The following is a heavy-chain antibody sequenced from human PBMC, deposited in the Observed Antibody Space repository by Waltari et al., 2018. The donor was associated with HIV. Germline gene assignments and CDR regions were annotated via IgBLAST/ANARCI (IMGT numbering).Heavy chain of an antibody. V-gene: IGHV3-53*01. Sequence: EVLLAESGGGLIQPGGSLGLSCTASNFSISGKHVTWIRQAPGGSLGWVAVIYPDATTHYADSVSGRFTISRAKSRTKVFLLMNSLFVDDTATYFCATGVRYYGPWGQGTRVTVSS. J-gene: IGHJ5*02. CDR1: NFSISGKH. CDR3: ATGVRYYGP. D-gene: IGHD3-3*01. CDR2: IYPDATT.